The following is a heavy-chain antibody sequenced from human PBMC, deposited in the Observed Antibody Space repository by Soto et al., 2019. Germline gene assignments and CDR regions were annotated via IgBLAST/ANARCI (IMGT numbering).Heavy chain of an antibody. CDR1: GYSFTTYW. Sequence: GESLKISCQGSGYSFTTYWIAWVRQMPGKGLGWMGIIYPGDSDTRYSPSFQGQVTMSADKSISTAYLQWSSLKASDTAIYYCAIHNGTTTGMDVWGQGTKVTVSS. D-gene: IGHD1-7*01. CDR3: AIHNGTTTGMDV. V-gene: IGHV5-51*01. J-gene: IGHJ6*02. CDR2: IYPGDSDT.